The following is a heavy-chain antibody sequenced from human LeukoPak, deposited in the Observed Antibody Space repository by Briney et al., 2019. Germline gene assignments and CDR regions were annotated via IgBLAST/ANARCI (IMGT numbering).Heavy chain of an antibody. V-gene: IGHV3-30*04. CDR1: GFTFSSYA. J-gene: IGHJ3*02. Sequence: PGGSLRLSCAASGFTFSSYAMHWVRQAPGKGLEWVAVTSYDGSNKYYADSVKGRFTISRDNSKNTLYLQMNSLRAEDTAVYYCARVSLPYYYDSRGAFDIWGQGTMVTVSS. D-gene: IGHD3-22*01. CDR3: ARVSLPYYYDSRGAFDI. CDR2: TSYDGSNK.